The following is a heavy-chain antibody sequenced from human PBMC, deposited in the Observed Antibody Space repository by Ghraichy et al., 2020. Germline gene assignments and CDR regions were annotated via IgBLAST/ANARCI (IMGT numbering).Heavy chain of an antibody. CDR2: ISYDGSNK. CDR1: GFTFSSYG. CDR3: AKARFRDGYNGDFDY. Sequence: GGSLRLSCAASGFTFSSYGMHWVRQAPGKGLEWVAVISYDGSNKYYADSVKGRFTISRDNSKNTLYLQMNSLRAEDTAVYYCAKARFRDGYNGDFDYWGQGTLVTVSS. V-gene: IGHV3-30*18. D-gene: IGHD5-24*01. J-gene: IGHJ4*02.